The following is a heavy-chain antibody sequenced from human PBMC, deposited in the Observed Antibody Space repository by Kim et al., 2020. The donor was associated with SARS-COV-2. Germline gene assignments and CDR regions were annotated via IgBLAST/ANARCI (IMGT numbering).Heavy chain of an antibody. CDR1: GFTLSAYG. J-gene: IGHJ4*02. V-gene: IGHV3-33*08. D-gene: IGHD2-2*01. CDR2: LSYDGNST. CDR3: VSEVSNAKDLFDY. Sequence: GGSLRLSCAVSGFTLSAYGMHWVRLVPGTGPEWVAALSYDGNSTDYSDSVEGRFSISRDTSKNTLFLHMDSLRTEDTALYYCVSEVSNAKDLFDYWGRGTRVTVS.